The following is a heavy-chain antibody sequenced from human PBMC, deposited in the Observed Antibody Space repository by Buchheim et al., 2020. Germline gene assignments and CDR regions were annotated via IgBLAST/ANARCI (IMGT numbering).Heavy chain of an antibody. D-gene: IGHD6-19*01. CDR3: ARFRSGGWYYFDY. Sequence: QLQLQESGPGLVKPSETLSLTCTVSDDSISSSSYYWGWIRQPPGKGLEWIGNIYYSGTTYYNPSLKSRVTMSVDTSKTQFSLKLTSVTAADTALYYCARFRSGGWYYFDYWGQGTL. CDR1: DDSISSSSYY. J-gene: IGHJ4*02. V-gene: IGHV4-39*01. CDR2: IYYSGTT.